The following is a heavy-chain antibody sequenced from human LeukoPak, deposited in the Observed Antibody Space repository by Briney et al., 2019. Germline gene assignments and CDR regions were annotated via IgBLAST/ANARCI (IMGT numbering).Heavy chain of an antibody. Sequence: GGSLRLSCAASGFTFSSYAMSWVRQAPGKGLEWVGRIKSKTDGGTTDYAAPVKGRFTISRDDSKNTLYPQMNSLKTEDTAVYYCTTEWYCSGGSCYPDLDYWGQGTLVTVSS. D-gene: IGHD2-15*01. CDR3: TTEWYCSGGSCYPDLDY. V-gene: IGHV3-15*01. CDR2: IKSKTDGGTT. CDR1: GFTFSSYA. J-gene: IGHJ4*02.